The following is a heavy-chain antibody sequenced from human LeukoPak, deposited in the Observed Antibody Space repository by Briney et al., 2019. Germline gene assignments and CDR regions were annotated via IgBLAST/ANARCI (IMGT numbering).Heavy chain of an antibody. D-gene: IGHD4-11*01. CDR3: ARLDYSNYGFGYYYYMDV. J-gene: IGHJ6*03. V-gene: IGHV3-11*01. CDR2: ISSSGSTI. Sequence: GGSLRLSCAASGFTFSDYYMSWIRQAPGKGLEWVSYISSSGSTIYYADSVKGRFTISRDNAKNSLYLQMNSLRAEDTAVYYCARLDYSNYGFGYYYYMDVWGKGTTVTVFS. CDR1: GFTFSDYY.